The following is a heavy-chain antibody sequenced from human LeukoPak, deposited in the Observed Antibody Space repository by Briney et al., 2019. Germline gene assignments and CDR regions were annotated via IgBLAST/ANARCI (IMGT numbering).Heavy chain of an antibody. J-gene: IGHJ3*02. CDR3: AKNIVVVVAAIDAFDI. V-gene: IGHV4-59*08. CDR1: GGSINGYY. Sequence: PSETLSLTCTVSGGSINGYYWSWIRQPPGKGLEWIGYIYYSGSTYYNPSLKSRVTISVDTSKNQFSLKLSSVTAADTAVYYCAKNIVVVVAAIDAFDIWGQGTMVTVSS. D-gene: IGHD2-15*01. CDR2: IYYSGST.